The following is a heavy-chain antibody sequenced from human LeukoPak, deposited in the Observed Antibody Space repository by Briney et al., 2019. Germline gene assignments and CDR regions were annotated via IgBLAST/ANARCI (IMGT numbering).Heavy chain of an antibody. CDR3: ARGSVGLAAAGTFDY. V-gene: IGHV4-34*01. D-gene: IGHD6-13*01. CDR2: IHHSGRT. Sequence: SETLSLTCAVYGGSISGYYWSWIRQPPGKGLEWIAEIHHSGRTKYNPSLKSRVAISVDTSKNQFSLKLTSVTAADTAVYYCARGSVGLAAAGTFDYWGQGTPVAVSS. J-gene: IGHJ4*02. CDR1: GGSISGYY.